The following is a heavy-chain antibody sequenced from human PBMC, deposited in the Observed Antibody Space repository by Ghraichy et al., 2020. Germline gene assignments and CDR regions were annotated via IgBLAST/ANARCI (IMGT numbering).Heavy chain of an antibody. V-gene: IGHV3-23*01. CDR1: GFTFSSYA. Sequence: GGSLRLSCAASGFTFSSYAMSWVRQAPGKGLEWVSAISGSGGSTYYADSVKGRFTISRDNSKNTLYLQMNSLRAEDTAVYYCAKDLVGYYDSSGYPSFDYWGQGTLVTVSS. D-gene: IGHD3-22*01. J-gene: IGHJ4*02. CDR3: AKDLVGYYDSSGYPSFDY. CDR2: ISGSGGST.